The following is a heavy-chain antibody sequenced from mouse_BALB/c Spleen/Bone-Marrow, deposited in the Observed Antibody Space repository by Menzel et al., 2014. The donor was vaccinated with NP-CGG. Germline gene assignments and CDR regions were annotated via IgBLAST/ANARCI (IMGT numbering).Heavy chain of an antibody. CDR1: GFNIKDTY. V-gene: IGHV14-3*02. D-gene: IGHD1-1*01. J-gene: IGHJ2*01. CDR2: IDPANGNT. Sequence: EVQLQESGAELVKPGASVKLSCTASGFNIKDTYMHWVKQRPEQGLEWIGRIDPANGNTKYDPKFQGKATITADTSSNTAYLQLSSLTSEDTAGYYCASYYYGHFFDYWGQGTTLTVSS. CDR3: ASYYYGHFFDY.